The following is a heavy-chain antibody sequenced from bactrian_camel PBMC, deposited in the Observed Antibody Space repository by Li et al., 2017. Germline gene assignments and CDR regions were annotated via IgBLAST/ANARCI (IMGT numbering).Heavy chain of an antibody. J-gene: IGHJ4*01. CDR2: IRRDDLT. CDR3: ARKAYDCSGIPPSLFRYDYNY. D-gene: IGHD2*01. Sequence: VESGGSLRLSCLVSGHLQRSPCMAWFRQSPGKEREGVAAIRRDDLTAYTDSVKGRFTISKDNAGNSLFLHMTNLKPEDTAMYFCARKAYDCSGIPPSLFRYDYNYWGQGTQVTVS. V-gene: IGHV3S57*01. CDR1: GHLQRSPC.